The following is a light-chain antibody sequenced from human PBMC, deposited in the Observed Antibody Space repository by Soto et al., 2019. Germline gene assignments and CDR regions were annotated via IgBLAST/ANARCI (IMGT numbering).Light chain of an antibody. V-gene: IGLV2-18*01. Sequence: QSALTQPPSVSGSPGQSVTISCTGSSSDIGSYNTVAWYQQSPGTAPKLMIYEVRNRPSGVPDRFSGSKSGNTASLTISGLQAEDEAHYYCTLYTSRITHVVFGGGTKLTVL. CDR2: EVR. CDR1: SSDIGSYNT. J-gene: IGLJ2*01. CDR3: TLYTSRITHVV.